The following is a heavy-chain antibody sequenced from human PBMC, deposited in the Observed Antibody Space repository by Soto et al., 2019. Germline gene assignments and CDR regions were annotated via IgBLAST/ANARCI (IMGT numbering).Heavy chain of an antibody. D-gene: IGHD1-20*01. CDR3: ARYSNNWFQTEGMDV. V-gene: IGHV4-4*07. J-gene: IGHJ6*02. Sequence: SETLSVTSTVSVDSIRTYYWSWIRRHAGKGLEWIGRIDASGNTNYNPSLKSRVTMSADTSKKQFSLKLTSVTAADTAVYYCARYSNNWFQTEGMDVWGQGTTVTVSS. CDR2: IDASGNT. CDR1: VDSIRTYY.